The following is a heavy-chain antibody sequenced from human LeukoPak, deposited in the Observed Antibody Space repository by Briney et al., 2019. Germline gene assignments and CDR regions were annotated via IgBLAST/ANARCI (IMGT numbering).Heavy chain of an antibody. J-gene: IGHJ5*02. Sequence: SETLSLTCTVSGGSISSYYWSWIRQPPGKGLEWIGYIYYSGGTNYNPSLKSRVTISVDTSKNQFSLKLSSVTAADTAVYYCAREKIRYYYGSGSTFDPWGQGTLVTVSS. CDR1: GGSISSYY. CDR2: IYYSGGT. D-gene: IGHD3-10*01. V-gene: IGHV4-59*01. CDR3: AREKIRYYYGSGSTFDP.